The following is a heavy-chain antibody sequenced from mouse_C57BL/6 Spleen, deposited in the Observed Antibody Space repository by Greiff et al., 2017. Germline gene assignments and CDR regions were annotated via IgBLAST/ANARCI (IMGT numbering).Heavy chain of an antibody. V-gene: IGHV1-26*01. CDR2: INPNNGGT. J-gene: IGHJ2*01. CDR1: GYTFTDYY. D-gene: IGHD4-1*01. CDR3: ARDWDD. Sequence: EVQLQQSGPELVKPGASVKISCKASGYTFTDYYMNWVKQSHGKSLEWIGDINPNNGGTSYNQKFKGKATLTVDKSSSTAYMELRSLTSEDSAVXYCARDWDDWGQGTTLTVSS.